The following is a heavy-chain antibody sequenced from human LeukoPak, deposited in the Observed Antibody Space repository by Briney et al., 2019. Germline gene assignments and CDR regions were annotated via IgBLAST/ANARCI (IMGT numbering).Heavy chain of an antibody. V-gene: IGHV1-46*01. D-gene: IGHD6-6*01. J-gene: IGHJ2*01. CDR2: INPSGGST. CDR1: GYTFTSYY. Sequence: ASVKVSCKASGYTFTSYYMHWVRQGPGQGLEWMGIINPSGGSTSYAQKFQGRVTMTRDTSTNTVYMELSSLRSENTAVFYCVRGASSIAALNPFWYFDLWGRGTLVTVSS. CDR3: VRGASSIAALNPFWYFDL.